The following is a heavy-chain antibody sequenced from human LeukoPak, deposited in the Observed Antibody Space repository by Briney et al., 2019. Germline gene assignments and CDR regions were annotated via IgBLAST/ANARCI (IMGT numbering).Heavy chain of an antibody. CDR1: GFTFSSYG. D-gene: IGHD6-13*01. Sequence: GGSLRLSCAASGFTFSSYGMHWVRQAPGKGLEWVAVISYDGSNKYYADSVKGRFTISRDNSKNTLYLQMNSLRAEDTAVYYCAKDPGGQQLVPPNYWGQGTLVTVSS. CDR2: ISYDGSNK. J-gene: IGHJ4*02. V-gene: IGHV3-30*18. CDR3: AKDPGGQQLVPPNY.